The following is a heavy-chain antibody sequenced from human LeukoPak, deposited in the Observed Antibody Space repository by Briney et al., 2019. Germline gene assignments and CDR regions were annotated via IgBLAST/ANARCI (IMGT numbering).Heavy chain of an antibody. CDR3: SRGRNTLFP. V-gene: IGHV4-59*01. J-gene: IGHJ5*02. Sequence: SVTLCLTCSVSGGSITTYFWTWIRQPPGKGLEWIGYIYYTGSTNYNPSLKSQVTMSVDSSKNQITQELTSVTAADTAVYYCSRGRNTLFPWGQGSLVTVSS. CDR2: IYYTGST. CDR1: GGSITTYF.